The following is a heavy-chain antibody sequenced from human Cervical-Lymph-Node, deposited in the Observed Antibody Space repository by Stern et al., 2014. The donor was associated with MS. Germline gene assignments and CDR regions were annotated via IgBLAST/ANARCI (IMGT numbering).Heavy chain of an antibody. V-gene: IGHV2-26*01. Sequence: ESGPVLVKPTETLTLTCSVSGLSLSNPRMGVSWIRQPPGKALEWLAHIFSTDEKSYSTSLESRLTISRGTSKSQVVLTMTNMDPVDIATYYCARSYSGTYLDWFDPWGQGTLVTVSS. CDR3: ARSYSGTYLDWFDP. D-gene: IGHD1-26*01. J-gene: IGHJ5*02. CDR2: IFSTDEK. CDR1: GLSLSNPRMG.